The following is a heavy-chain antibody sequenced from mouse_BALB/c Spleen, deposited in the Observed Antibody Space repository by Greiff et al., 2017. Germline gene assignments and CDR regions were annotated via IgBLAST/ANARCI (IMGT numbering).Heavy chain of an antibody. Sequence: EVKLMESGPGLVKPSQSLSLTCTVTGYSITSDYAWNWIRQFPGNKLEWMGYISYSGSTSYNPSLKSRISITRDTSKNQFFLQLNSVTTEDTATYYCARSELGDYAMDYWGQGTSVTVSS. CDR2: ISYSGST. V-gene: IGHV3-2*02. CDR1: GYSITSDYA. CDR3: ARSELGDYAMDY. D-gene: IGHD3-1*01. J-gene: IGHJ4*01.